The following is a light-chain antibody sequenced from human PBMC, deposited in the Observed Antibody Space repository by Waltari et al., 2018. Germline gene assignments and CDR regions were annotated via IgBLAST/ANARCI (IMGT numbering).Light chain of an antibody. J-gene: IGKJ1*01. Sequence: EIVLTQSPGTLSLSPGERATLSCRASQSVSRTLAWYQQKPGQAPRPRIYGASTRATGIAGRFRGGGAGTDFSLTINRLEPEECAVYYCQHYVRLPATFGQGTKVEIK. CDR3: QHYVRLPAT. CDR2: GAS. V-gene: IGKV3-20*01. CDR1: QSVSRT.